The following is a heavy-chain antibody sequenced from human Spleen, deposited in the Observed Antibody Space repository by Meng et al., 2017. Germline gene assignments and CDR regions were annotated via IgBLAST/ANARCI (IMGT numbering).Heavy chain of an antibody. V-gene: IGHV3-43*01. J-gene: IGHJ5*02. Sequence: GESLKISCAASGFNFDDYAMHWVRQAPGKGLEWVSAITWDGSTTYYAGSVKGRFTISRDNSKNSLYLQMNSLGTEDAALYYCAKDSLRGYTYAGLDRWGQGTLVTVSS. D-gene: IGHD5-18*01. CDR2: ITWDGSTT. CDR1: GFNFDDYA. CDR3: AKDSLRGYTYAGLDR.